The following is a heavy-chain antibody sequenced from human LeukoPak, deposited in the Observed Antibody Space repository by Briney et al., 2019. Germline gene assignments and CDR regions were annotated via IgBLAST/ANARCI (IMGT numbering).Heavy chain of an antibody. V-gene: IGHV1-69*13. Sequence: ASVKVSCTASGGTFSSYAISWVRQAPGQGPEWMGGIIPIFGTANYAQKFQGRVTITADESTSTAYMELSSLRSEDTAVYYCARGRGWFDPWGQGTLVTVSS. J-gene: IGHJ5*02. CDR2: IIPIFGTA. CDR3: ARGRGWFDP. CDR1: GGTFSSYA.